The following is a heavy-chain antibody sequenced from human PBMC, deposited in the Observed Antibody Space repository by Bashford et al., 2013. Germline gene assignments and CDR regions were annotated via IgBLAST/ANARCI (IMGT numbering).Heavy chain of an antibody. D-gene: IGHD4-11*01. J-gene: IGHJ3*01. CDR2: ISAYNGNT. CDR1: GYTFTRYG. CDR3: ARHKSYSDDAFHL. Sequence: ASVKVSCKASGYTFTRYGISWVRQAPGQGLEWMGWISAYNGNTNYAQKLQDRVSMTTDTSTNTAFMELRSLISDDTAVYYCARHKSYSDDAFHLWGQGTMVTVSS. V-gene: IGHV1-18*01.